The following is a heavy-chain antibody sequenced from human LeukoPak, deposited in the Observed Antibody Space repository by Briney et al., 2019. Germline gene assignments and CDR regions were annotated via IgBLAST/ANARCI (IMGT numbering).Heavy chain of an antibody. CDR2: INHSGST. V-gene: IGHV4-34*01. CDR1: GFTFDDYG. CDR3: ARRSPDYDILTGYYKGGYFDY. D-gene: IGHD3-9*01. Sequence: GSLRLSCAASGFTFDDYGMSWVRQPPGKGLEWIGEINHSGSTNYNPSLKSRVTISVDTSKNQFSLKLSSVTAADTAVYYCARRSPDYDILTGYYKGGYFDYWGQGTLVTVSS. J-gene: IGHJ4*02.